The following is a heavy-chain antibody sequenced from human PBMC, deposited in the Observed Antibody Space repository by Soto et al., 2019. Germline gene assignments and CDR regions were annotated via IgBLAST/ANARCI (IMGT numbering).Heavy chain of an antibody. V-gene: IGHV4-59*01. J-gene: IGHJ5*02. CDR2: IYYTGST. CDR3: VRLGATNRSFDP. CDR1: GGSISTYY. D-gene: IGHD1-26*01. Sequence: PSETLSLTCSVSGGSISTYYGCWMRQPPGKGLEYIGCIYYTGSTYYNPSLKSRVAISVDTSQNQFSLILSSVTAADTAVYYCVRLGATNRSFDPWGQGILVTVSS.